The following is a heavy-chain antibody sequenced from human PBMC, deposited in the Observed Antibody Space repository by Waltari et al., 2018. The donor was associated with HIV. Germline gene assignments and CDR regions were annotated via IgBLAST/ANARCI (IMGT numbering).Heavy chain of an antibody. V-gene: IGHV1-8*01. J-gene: IGHJ4*02. CDR3: ATAAGIAAAGN. Sequence: QVQLVQSGAAVKKPGASVRVSCKTSGYTFHSYDINWVRQATGQGLEWMGWMNPNSGNTGYAQKFQGRVTMTKNTSTTTAYMELSSLTSEDTAVYYCATAAGIAAAGNWGQGTLVTVSS. CDR2: MNPNSGNT. D-gene: IGHD6-13*01. CDR1: GYTFHSYD.